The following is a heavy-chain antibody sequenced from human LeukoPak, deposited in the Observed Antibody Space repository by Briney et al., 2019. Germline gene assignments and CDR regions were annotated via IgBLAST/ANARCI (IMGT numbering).Heavy chain of an antibody. V-gene: IGHV3-38-3*01. J-gene: IGHJ3*02. D-gene: IGHD3-22*01. CDR1: GFTVSSNE. Sequence: PGGSLRLSCAASGFTVSSNEMSWVRQAPGKGLEWVSSISGGSTYYADSRKGRFTISRDNSKNTLYLQMGSLRAEDMAVYYCAREGHSSGHCGSFDIWGQGTMVTVSS. CDR2: ISGGST. CDR3: AREGHSSGHCGSFDI.